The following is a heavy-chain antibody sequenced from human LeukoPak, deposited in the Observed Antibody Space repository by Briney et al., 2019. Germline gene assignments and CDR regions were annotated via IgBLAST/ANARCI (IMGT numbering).Heavy chain of an antibody. Sequence: SETLSLTCSVSGGSLSSVYWSWIRQPPGKGREWIGYIYYTGGTNYNPSLKSRDTMFVDMSKNQFSLRLSLVTAADTAVYYCARHRAYSSSSPFDYWGQGTLVTVSS. CDR2: IYYTGGT. J-gene: IGHJ4*02. D-gene: IGHD6-6*01. CDR3: ARHRAYSSSSPFDY. CDR1: GGSLSSVY. V-gene: IGHV4-59*08.